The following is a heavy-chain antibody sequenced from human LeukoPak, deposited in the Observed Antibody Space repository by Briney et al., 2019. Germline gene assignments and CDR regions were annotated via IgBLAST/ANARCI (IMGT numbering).Heavy chain of an antibody. CDR3: AGGYHKTQLPAGMNWFDP. Sequence: SETLSLTCTVSGGSISSSSYYWGWIRQPPGKGLEWIGSIYYSGSTYYNPSLKSRVTISVDTSKNQFSLKLSSVTAADTAVYYCAGGYHKTQLPAGMNWFDPWGQGTLVTVSS. V-gene: IGHV4-39*01. J-gene: IGHJ5*02. CDR1: GGSISSSSYY. D-gene: IGHD2-2*01. CDR2: IYYSGST.